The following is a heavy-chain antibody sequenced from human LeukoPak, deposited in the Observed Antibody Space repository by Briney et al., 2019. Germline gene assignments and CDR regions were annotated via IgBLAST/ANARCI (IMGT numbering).Heavy chain of an antibody. D-gene: IGHD3-10*01. Sequence: SETLSLTCTVSGGSFSSYYWSWIRQPPGKGLEWIGYIYYSGSTNYNPSLKSRVTISVDTSKNQFSLKLSSVTAADTAVYYCARLHRDYYGSGSLVYWFDPWGQGTLVTVSS. CDR1: GGSFSSYY. V-gene: IGHV4-59*08. J-gene: IGHJ5*02. CDR2: IYYSGST. CDR3: ARLHRDYYGSGSLVYWFDP.